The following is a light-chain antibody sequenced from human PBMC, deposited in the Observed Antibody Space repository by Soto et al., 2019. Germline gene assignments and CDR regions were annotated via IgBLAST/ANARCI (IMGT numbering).Light chain of an antibody. CDR2: GTS. Sequence: DILLTQSPGTLSLSPGERATLSCRTSQSVNGDYLGWYQQRPGQAPLLLIYGTSNRATGIPDRFSGSGSGTVFTLTITRLEPEDYGVDYCRQYDGTPPMYTFGQGTKLEIK. J-gene: IGKJ2*01. CDR3: RQYDGTPPMYT. CDR1: QSVNGDY. V-gene: IGKV3-20*01.